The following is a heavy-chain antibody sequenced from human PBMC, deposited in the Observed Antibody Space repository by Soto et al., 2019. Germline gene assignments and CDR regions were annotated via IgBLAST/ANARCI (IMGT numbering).Heavy chain of an antibody. Sequence: QVQLVQSGAEVKKPGSSLKVSCKASGGTFSSYAISWVRQAPGQGLEWMGGIIPIFGTANYAQKFQGRVRITEDESTSTADMELRSLRSEYTAVYYWARGAPSIVVMTARFYGMDVWGKGTTVTVSS. V-gene: IGHV1-69*01. CDR3: ARGAPSIVVMTARFYGMDV. CDR1: GGTFSSYA. CDR2: IIPIFGTA. D-gene: IGHD2-21*02. J-gene: IGHJ6*04.